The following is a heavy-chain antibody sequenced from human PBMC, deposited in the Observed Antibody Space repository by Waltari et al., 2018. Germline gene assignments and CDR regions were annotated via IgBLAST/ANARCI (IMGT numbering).Heavy chain of an antibody. CDR2: IYYSGST. CDR3: ARLEVAHSDAFDI. J-gene: IGHJ3*02. V-gene: IGHV4-39*01. Sequence: QLQLQESGPGLVKPSETLSLTCTVSGGSISSSSYYWGWIRQPPGKGLEWIGSIYYSGSTYYNPSLKSRVTISVDTSKNQFSLKLSSVTAADTAVYYCARLEVAHSDAFDIWGQGTMVTVSS. CDR1: GGSISSSSYY.